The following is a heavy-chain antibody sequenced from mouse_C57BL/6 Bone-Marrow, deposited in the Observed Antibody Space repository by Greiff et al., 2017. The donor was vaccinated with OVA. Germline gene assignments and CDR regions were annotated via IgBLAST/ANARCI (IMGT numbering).Heavy chain of an antibody. CDR1: GFTINDYY. Sequence: VQLQQSGAELVKPGASVKLSCTASGFTINDYYMHWVKQRTEQGLEWIGMIDPEDGETKYAPKFQGKATLTADTSSNTAYLQLSSLTSEDTAVYYCARWLLRPYWYFDVWGRGTTVTVSS. CDR2: IDPEDGET. J-gene: IGHJ1*03. V-gene: IGHV14-2*01. CDR3: ARWLLRPYWYFDV. D-gene: IGHD2-3*01.